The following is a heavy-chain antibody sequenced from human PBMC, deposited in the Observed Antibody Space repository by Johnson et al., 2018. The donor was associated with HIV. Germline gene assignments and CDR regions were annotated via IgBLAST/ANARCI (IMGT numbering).Heavy chain of an antibody. V-gene: IGHV3-66*03. J-gene: IGHJ3*02. CDR1: GFIVSNNY. CDR3: ARARDRSSSRDAFDI. Sequence: VQLVESGGGLIQPGGSLRVSCAASGFIVSNNYMTWVRHAPGKGLEWVSTLYSGGRTYYADSVKGRFTISRDNSKNTLYLQMNSLRAEDTAVYYFARARDRSSSRDAFDIWGQGTMVTVSS. CDR2: LYSGGRT. D-gene: IGHD6-13*01.